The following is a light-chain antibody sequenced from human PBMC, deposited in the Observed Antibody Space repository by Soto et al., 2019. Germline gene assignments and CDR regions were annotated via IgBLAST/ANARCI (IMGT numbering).Light chain of an antibody. CDR2: GNS. Sequence: QSVLTRPPSVSGAPGQRVTISCTGSSSNIGAGYDVHWYQQLPGTAPKLIIYGNSNRPSGVPDRFSGSKSGTSASLAITGLHAEDEAYYYCQSYDSSLSALFGGGTKLTVL. V-gene: IGLV1-40*01. CDR1: SSNIGAGYD. CDR3: QSYDSSLSAL. J-gene: IGLJ3*02.